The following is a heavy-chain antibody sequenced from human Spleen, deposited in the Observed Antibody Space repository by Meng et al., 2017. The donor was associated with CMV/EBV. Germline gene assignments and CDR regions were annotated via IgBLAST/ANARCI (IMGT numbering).Heavy chain of an antibody. D-gene: IGHD2-2*01. CDR3: ARDGGSTTSYYYYGLDV. J-gene: IGHJ6*02. V-gene: IGHV3-11*01. CDR2: ISNSGKTI. CDR1: GFIFSDYY. Sequence: GESLKISCEASGFIFSDYYMSWIRQAPGKGLEWVSYISNSGKTIFYAESLKGRFTISRDNAKNTLYLEMNSLRAEDTAIYYCARDGGSTTSYYYYGLDVWGQGTMVTVSS.